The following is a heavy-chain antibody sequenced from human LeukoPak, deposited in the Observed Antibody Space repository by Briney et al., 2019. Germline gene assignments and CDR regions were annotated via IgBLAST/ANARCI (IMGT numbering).Heavy chain of an antibody. CDR1: GYSMTNHY. D-gene: IGHD5-12*01. J-gene: IGHJ4*02. Sequence: SETLSLTCDVSGYSMTNHYWHWIRQPPGKGVESIAQIWHSGHSDHNPSLKSRVSMSINTSRTQFSLEVTSVTAADTAVYFCARGFPDWVGSGYPFDLWGQGLLVTVSS. V-gene: IGHV4-59*11. CDR2: IWHSGHS. CDR3: ARGFPDWVGSGYPFDL.